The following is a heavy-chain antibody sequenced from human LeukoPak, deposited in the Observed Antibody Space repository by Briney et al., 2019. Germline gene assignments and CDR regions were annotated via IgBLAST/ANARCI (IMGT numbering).Heavy chain of an antibody. CDR3: ARVYGDYSTVAY. Sequence: PSETLSLTCTVSGDSLDTSSYYWGWIRQPPGEGLEWIGSFYYSGSTYYNPSLKSRVTISIDTSKKFSLKLTSVTAADTAVYYCARVYGDYSTVAYWGQGTLVTVSS. D-gene: IGHD4-17*01. CDR1: GDSLDTSSYY. J-gene: IGHJ4*02. V-gene: IGHV4-39*07. CDR2: FYYSGST.